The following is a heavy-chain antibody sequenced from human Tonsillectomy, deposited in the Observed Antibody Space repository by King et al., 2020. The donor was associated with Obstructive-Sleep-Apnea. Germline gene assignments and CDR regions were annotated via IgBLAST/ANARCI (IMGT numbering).Heavy chain of an antibody. J-gene: IGHJ6*02. D-gene: IGHD3-9*01. CDR1: GGSISSSSYY. Sequence: QLQESGPGLVKPSETLSLTCTVSGGSISSSSYYWGWIRQPPGKGLEWIGSIYYSGSTYYNPSLKSRVTISVDTSKNQFPLKLSSVTAADTAVYYCASGDYDILTGSLYYYGMDVWGQGTTVTVSS. CDR3: ASGDYDILTGSLYYYGMDV. V-gene: IGHV4-39*06. CDR2: IYYSGST.